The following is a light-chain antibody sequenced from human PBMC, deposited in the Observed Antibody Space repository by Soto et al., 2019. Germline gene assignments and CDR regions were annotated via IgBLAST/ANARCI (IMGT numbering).Light chain of an antibody. J-gene: IGKJ1*01. CDR1: QSVSSSY. Sequence: EIVLTQSPGTLSLSPGERVTLSCRASQSVSSSYLAWYQQKPGQAPRLLIYGASSRATGIPDRFSGSGSGTDFTLTISRLEPEDFAVYYCQQPWTFGQGTKVEIK. CDR2: GAS. V-gene: IGKV3-20*01. CDR3: QQPWT.